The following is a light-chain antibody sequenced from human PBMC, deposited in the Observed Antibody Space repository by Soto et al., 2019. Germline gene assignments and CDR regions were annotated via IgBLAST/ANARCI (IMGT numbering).Light chain of an antibody. Sequence: HSVLTQAASVSGSPGQSVTISCTGTSSDVGSYNLVSWYQHHPGKAPKLIMYEGSKRPSGVSNRFSGSKSGNTASLTISGLQAEDEADYYCCSYAGSSTPYVFGTGTKVTV. CDR3: CSYAGSSTPYV. V-gene: IGLV2-23*01. J-gene: IGLJ1*01. CDR2: EGS. CDR1: SSDVGSYNL.